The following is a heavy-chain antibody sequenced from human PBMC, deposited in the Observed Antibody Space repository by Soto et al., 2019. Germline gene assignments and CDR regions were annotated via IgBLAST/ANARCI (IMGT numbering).Heavy chain of an antibody. J-gene: IGHJ4*02. V-gene: IGHV2-5*05. CDR3: AHFDGSGWYGLDY. Sequence: SGPTLVNPTQTLTLTCTFSGFSLSTSGVGVGWIRQPPGKALECLAIIYWDDDKRYDPSLRSRLTITKDSSKNQVVLSMTNMDPVDTGTYHCAHFDGSGWYGLDYWGLGTRVTVSS. D-gene: IGHD6-19*01. CDR2: IYWDDDK. CDR1: GFSLSTSGVG.